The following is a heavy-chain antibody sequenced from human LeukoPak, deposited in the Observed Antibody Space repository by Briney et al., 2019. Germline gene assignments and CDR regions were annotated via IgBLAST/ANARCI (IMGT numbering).Heavy chain of an antibody. J-gene: IGHJ4*02. D-gene: IGHD5-12*01. CDR1: GFAFSNYG. V-gene: IGHV3-30*02. Sequence: GGSPRLSCPTSGFAFSNYGMHWVRQAPGTGLEWVAFVRYDGSNEYYADSVKGRFTVSRDNSRNTLYLQMNSLTSEDTGVYSCAKDSNSGYVSVGPDFWGLGTLVTVSS. CDR3: AKDSNSGYVSVGPDF. CDR2: VRYDGSNE.